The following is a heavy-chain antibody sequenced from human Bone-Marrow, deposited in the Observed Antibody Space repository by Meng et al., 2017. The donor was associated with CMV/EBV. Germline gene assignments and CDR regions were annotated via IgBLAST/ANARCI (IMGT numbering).Heavy chain of an antibody. D-gene: IGHD6-19*01. J-gene: IGHJ4*02. Sequence: QVQLVQSGVEMKQPGASVKVSCTTSGFTFSDYYIHWVRQAPGQGLEWMGWVNSNNDATNYARKFQGRVSMTRDTSISTAHMELSRLMSDDTAVYYCVRSSGWSLFDYWGQGPLVTVSS. CDR3: VRSSGWSLFDY. CDR2: VNSNNDAT. V-gene: IGHV1-2*02. CDR1: GFTFSDYY.